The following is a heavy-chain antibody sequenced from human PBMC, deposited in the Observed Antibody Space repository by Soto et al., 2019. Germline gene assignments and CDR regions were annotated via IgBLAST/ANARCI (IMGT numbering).Heavy chain of an antibody. D-gene: IGHD2-15*01. V-gene: IGHV2-70*11. CDR2: IDWDDDK. CDR1: GFSLRTKGMC. J-gene: IGHJ5*02. CDR3: ARIQQTEGCCVP. Sequence: PTPVTPTQTLTLTCTFSGFSLRTKGMCVSWIRQPPGKALEWLARIDWDDDKYYSTSLKTRLTISKDTSKNQVVLTMTNMDPVDTATYYCARIQQTEGCCVPWGQGSLVTVS.